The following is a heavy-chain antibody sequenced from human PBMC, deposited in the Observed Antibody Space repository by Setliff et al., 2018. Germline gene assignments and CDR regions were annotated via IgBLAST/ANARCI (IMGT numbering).Heavy chain of an antibody. CDR1: GASITSGGFY. Sequence: ASETLSLTCSVSGASITSGGFYWTWIRQPAGKGLEWIGHISPSGSTTYNPSVKSRVTISLDTSKSHFSLKLDPVTAADTALYYCARSPSSGAYWNPRPFYSDYWARGTLVTVSS. V-gene: IGHV4-61*09. D-gene: IGHD1-26*01. CDR2: ISPSGST. CDR3: ARSPSSGAYWNPRPFYSDY. J-gene: IGHJ4*02.